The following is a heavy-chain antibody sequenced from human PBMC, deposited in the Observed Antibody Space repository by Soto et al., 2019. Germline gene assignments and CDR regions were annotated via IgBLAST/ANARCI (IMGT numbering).Heavy chain of an antibody. CDR3: ACQLPDSREELDAFDI. Sequence: XETLSLPFAVYGGSFSGYYWGWIRQPPGKGLEWIGEINHSGSTNYNPSLKSRVTISVDTSKNQFSLKLSSVTAADTAVYYCACQLPDSREELDAFDIWGQGTMVTVSS. V-gene: IGHV4-34*01. CDR1: GGSFSGYY. CDR2: INHSGST. J-gene: IGHJ3*02. D-gene: IGHD3-22*01.